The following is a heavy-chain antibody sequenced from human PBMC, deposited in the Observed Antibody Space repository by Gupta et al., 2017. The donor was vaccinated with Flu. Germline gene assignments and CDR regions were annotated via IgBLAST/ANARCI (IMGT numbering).Heavy chain of an antibody. CDR3: ARVYCTNGVCYRSFDY. Sequence: SWIRQPPGKGLEWIGEINHSGSTNYNPSLKSRVTISVDTSKNQFSLKLSSVTAADTAVYYCARVYCTNGVCYRSFDYWGQGTLVTVSS. J-gene: IGHJ4*02. CDR2: INHSGST. D-gene: IGHD2-8*01. V-gene: IGHV4-34*01.